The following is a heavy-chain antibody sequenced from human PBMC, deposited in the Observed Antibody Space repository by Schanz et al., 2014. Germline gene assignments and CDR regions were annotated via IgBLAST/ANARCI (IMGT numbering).Heavy chain of an antibody. CDR1: GGSVSSGGDY. Sequence: QVQLQESGPGLAKPSQTLSLTCTVSGGSVSSGGDYWSWIRQHPGKGLEWIGFISYSGNTYYNPSLKSRVTISVARSKNHFSLRLDSVTAADTAVYYCALREKPYGPFASWGQGALVTVSS. V-gene: IGHV4-31*09. D-gene: IGHD3-10*01. CDR2: ISYSGNT. J-gene: IGHJ4*02. CDR3: ALREKPYGPFAS.